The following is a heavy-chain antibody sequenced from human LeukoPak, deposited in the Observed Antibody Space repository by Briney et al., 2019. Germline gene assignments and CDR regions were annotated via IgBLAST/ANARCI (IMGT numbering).Heavy chain of an antibody. CDR2: INPSDGSR. V-gene: IGHV1-46*01. J-gene: IGHJ4*02. CDR1: VYTFTNYY. Sequence: ASVNVSCKASVYTFTNYYMHWVRQAPGQGLEWMGIINPSDGSRSYAQKFQGRVTMTRDTSKSTVYMELSSLRSEDTAAYYSVRAYNREAVTGPTNAPFDYWGQGTLVPVSS. CDR3: VRAYNREAVTGPTNAPFDY. D-gene: IGHD6-19*01.